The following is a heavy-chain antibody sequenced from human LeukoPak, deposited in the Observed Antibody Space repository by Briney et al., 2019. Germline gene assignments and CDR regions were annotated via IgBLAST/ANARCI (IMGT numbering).Heavy chain of an antibody. CDR2: INWSGGST. CDR3: ARAPITSPFYFDH. J-gene: IGHJ4*02. CDR1: GFGFGDHG. V-gene: IGHV3-20*04. Sequence: PEGSLRLSCSASGFGFGDHGMSWVRHVPGKGLEWVSGINWSGGSTGYADPVRGRFTISRDNAKNSLYLQMDSLTAEDTALYYCARAPITSPFYFDHWGQGTLVTVSS. D-gene: IGHD2-2*01.